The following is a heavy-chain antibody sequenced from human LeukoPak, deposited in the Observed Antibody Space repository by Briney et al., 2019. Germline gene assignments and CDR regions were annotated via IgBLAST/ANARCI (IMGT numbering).Heavy chain of an antibody. D-gene: IGHD5-18*01. CDR1: GYTFTGYY. CDR2: INPNSGGT. Sequence: GASVKVSCKASGYTFTGYYMHWVRQAPGQGLEWMGWINPNSGGTNYAQKFQGRVTMTRDTSISTAYMELSRLRSDDTAVYYCAKDKGGYSYGFDYWGQGTLVTVSS. CDR3: AKDKGGYSYGFDY. J-gene: IGHJ4*02. V-gene: IGHV1-2*02.